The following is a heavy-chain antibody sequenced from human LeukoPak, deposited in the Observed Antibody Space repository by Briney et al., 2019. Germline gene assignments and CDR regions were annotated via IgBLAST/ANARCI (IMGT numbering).Heavy chain of an antibody. CDR3: AKSLLQWDAFDL. D-gene: IGHD6-19*01. CDR2: ISYDGSNK. CDR1: GFTFSNYA. V-gene: IGHV3-30*04. Sequence: GGSLRLSCAASGFTFSNYAIHWVRQAPGKGLEWVAVISYDGSNKYYADSVKGRFTISRDNAKNSLYLQMNSLRAEDTAVYYCAKSLLQWDAFDLWGQGTVVTVSS. J-gene: IGHJ3*01.